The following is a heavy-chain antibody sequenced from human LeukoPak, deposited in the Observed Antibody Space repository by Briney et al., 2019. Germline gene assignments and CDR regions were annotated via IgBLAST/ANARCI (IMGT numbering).Heavy chain of an antibody. J-gene: IGHJ4*02. Sequence: PGGSLRLSCAASGFIVGSSYMSWVRQAPGKGLEWVSIIHSGGNTYHADSVKGRFTISRDNSKNTLSLQMNSLRAEDTALYYCFDHSDPLTTYSFLYWVQGTMV. CDR1: GFIVGSSY. V-gene: IGHV3-53*01. CDR3: FDHSDPLTTYSFLY. D-gene: IGHD3-9*01. CDR2: IHSGGNT.